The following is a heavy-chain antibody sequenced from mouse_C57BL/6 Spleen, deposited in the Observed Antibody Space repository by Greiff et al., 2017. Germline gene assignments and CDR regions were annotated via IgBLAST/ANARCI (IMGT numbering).Heavy chain of an antibody. CDR3: ARGGYYSNYWYFDV. Sequence: QVQLQQPGAELVRPGSSVKLSCKASGYTFTSYWMDWVKQRPGQGLEWIGNIYPSDSETHYNQKFKDKATLTVDKSSSTAYMQLSSLTSEDSAVSYCARGGYYSNYWYFDVWGTGTTVTVSS. CDR1: GYTFTSYW. CDR2: IYPSDSET. V-gene: IGHV1-61*01. J-gene: IGHJ1*03. D-gene: IGHD2-5*01.